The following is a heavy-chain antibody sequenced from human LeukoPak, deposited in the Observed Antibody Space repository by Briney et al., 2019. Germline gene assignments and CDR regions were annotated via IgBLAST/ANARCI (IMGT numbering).Heavy chain of an antibody. Sequence: GASVKVSCKASGYTFTGYYMHWVRQAPGQGLEWMGWINPNSGGTNYAQKFQGRVTMTRDTSISTAYMELSRLRSDDTAVYYCATDQIAVAATSDAFDIWGQGTMVTVSA. CDR2: INPNSGGT. J-gene: IGHJ3*02. V-gene: IGHV1-2*02. D-gene: IGHD6-19*01. CDR1: GYTFTGYY. CDR3: ATDQIAVAATSDAFDI.